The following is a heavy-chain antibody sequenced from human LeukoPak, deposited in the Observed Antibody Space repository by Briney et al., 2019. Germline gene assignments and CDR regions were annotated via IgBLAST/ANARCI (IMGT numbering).Heavy chain of an antibody. V-gene: IGHV6-1*01. D-gene: IGHD6-13*01. CDR3: ARGPSYSSSWYREYFDY. Sequence: SQTLSLTCAISGDSVSSNSAAWNWIRQSPSRGLEWLGRTYYRSKWYNDYAVSVKSRITINPDTSKNQFSLQLNSVTPEDTAVYYCARGPSYSSSWYREYFDYWGQGTLVTVSS. CDR1: GDSVSSNSAA. J-gene: IGHJ4*02. CDR2: TYYRSKWYN.